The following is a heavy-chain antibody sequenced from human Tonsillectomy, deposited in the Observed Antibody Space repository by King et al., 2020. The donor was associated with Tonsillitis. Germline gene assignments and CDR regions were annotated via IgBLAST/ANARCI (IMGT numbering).Heavy chain of an antibody. Sequence: VQLVESGAEVKKPGSSVKVSCKSSGGTFSSYAISWVRQAPGQGLAWMGGIIPIFGAANNAQKFQGRVTITADESTRTAYMELGSLGSEDTAVYYCARDGADYYDSSNYSAFDIWGQGTMVTVSS. CDR3: ARDGADYYDSSNYSAFDI. V-gene: IGHV1-69*01. D-gene: IGHD3-22*01. J-gene: IGHJ3*02. CDR1: GGTFSSYA. CDR2: IIPIFGAA.